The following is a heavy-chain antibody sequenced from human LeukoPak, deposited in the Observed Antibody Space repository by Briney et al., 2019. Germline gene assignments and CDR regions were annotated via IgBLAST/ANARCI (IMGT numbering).Heavy chain of an antibody. CDR1: GYSFTSYW. Sequence: GESLKISCKGSGYSFTSYWIGWVRQMPGKGLEWMGIIYPGDSDTRYSPSFQGQVTISADKSTSTAYLQWSSLKASDTAMYYCARRSLYYYGSGRSSAKKYNWFDPWGQGTLVTVSS. V-gene: IGHV5-51*01. J-gene: IGHJ5*02. CDR2: IYPGDSDT. CDR3: ARRSLYYYGSGRSSAKKYNWFDP. D-gene: IGHD3-10*01.